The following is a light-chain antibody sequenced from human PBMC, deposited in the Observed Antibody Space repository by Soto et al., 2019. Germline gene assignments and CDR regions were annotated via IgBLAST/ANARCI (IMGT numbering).Light chain of an antibody. V-gene: IGKV1D-16*01. CDR3: QQYSSYPRT. CDR2: TAS. Sequence: DIQLTQSPSSLSASVRDRVTISCRASQGISTFLAWYQQKPGKAPKSLIKTASTLQSGVPSRFSGSGSDTDFILTISSLQPEDFATYYCQQYSSYPRTFGQGTRLDLK. J-gene: IGKJ5*01. CDR1: QGISTF.